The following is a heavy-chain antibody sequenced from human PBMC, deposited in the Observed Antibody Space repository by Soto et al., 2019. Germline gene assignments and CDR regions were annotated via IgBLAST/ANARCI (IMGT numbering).Heavy chain of an antibody. D-gene: IGHD2-8*01. CDR3: ARDGGYCTNGVCLNYFDY. J-gene: IGHJ4*02. V-gene: IGHV3-30-3*01. CDR1: GFTFSSYA. Sequence: PGGSLRLSCAASGFTFSSYAMHWVRQAPGKGLEWVAVISYDGSNKYYADSVKGRFTISRDNSKNTLYLQMNSLRAEDTAVYYCARDGGYCTNGVCLNYFDYWGQGTLVTVS. CDR2: ISYDGSNK.